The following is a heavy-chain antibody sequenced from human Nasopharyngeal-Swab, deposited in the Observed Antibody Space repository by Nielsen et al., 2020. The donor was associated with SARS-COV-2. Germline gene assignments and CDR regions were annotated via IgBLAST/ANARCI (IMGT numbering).Heavy chain of an antibody. CDR2: ISGSGGST. V-gene: IGHV3-23*01. CDR1: GFTFSSYA. Sequence: GESLKISCAASGFTFSSYAMSWVRQAPGKGLEWVSAISGSGGSTYYADSVKGRFTISRDNSKSTLYLQMNSLRAEDTAVYYCAKEATIFGVVMGYWGQGTLVTVSS. CDR3: AKEATIFGVVMGY. D-gene: IGHD3-3*01. J-gene: IGHJ4*02.